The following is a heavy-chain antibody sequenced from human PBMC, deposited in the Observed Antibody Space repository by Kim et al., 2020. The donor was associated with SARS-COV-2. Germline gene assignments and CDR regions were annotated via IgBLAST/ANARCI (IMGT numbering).Heavy chain of an antibody. CDR1: GFNLDDYA. CDR3: AQGRQWRRIN. Sequence: GGSLRLSCATSGFNLDDYAIHWVRQLPGKGLEWVSLISRDGGDSYYADSVKGRFTISRDNSKKSVNLQMDSLRAEDTAYYYCAQGRQWRRINWGKGTQVTVSS. J-gene: IGHJ4*02. D-gene: IGHD1-1*01. V-gene: IGHV3-43*02. CDR2: ISRDGGDS.